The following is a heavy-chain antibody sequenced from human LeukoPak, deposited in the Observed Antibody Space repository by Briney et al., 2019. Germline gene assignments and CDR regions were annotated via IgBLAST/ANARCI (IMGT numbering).Heavy chain of an antibody. Sequence: PSETLSLTCAVYGGSFSGYYWSWIRQPPGKGLEWIGEINHSGSTNYNPSLKSRVTISVDTSKNQFSLKLSSVTAADTAVYYCARMYYDYVWGSFAPGDFDYWGQGTLVTVSS. CDR3: ARMYYDYVWGSFAPGDFDY. V-gene: IGHV4-34*01. CDR2: INHSGST. CDR1: GGSFSGYY. D-gene: IGHD3-16*01. J-gene: IGHJ4*02.